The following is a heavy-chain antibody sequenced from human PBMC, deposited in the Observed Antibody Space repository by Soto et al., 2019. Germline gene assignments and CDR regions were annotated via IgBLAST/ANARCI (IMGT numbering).Heavy chain of an antibody. CDR1: GFTVSNNY. D-gene: IGHD3-16*01. CDR3: AAYSHKGY. CDR2: IYRGGST. Sequence: EEQLVESGADLVQPGGSLRLSFAAFGFTVSNNYMSWVGQAPGKGLEWVSLIYRGGSTYYADSVKRRFTISRDSSNNTLYLQMNSLRAEDTAMYYCAAYSHKGYWGQGTLVTVSS. J-gene: IGHJ4*02. V-gene: IGHV3-66*01.